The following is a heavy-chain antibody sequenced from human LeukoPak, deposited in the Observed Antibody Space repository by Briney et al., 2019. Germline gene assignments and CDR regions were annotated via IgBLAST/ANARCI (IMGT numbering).Heavy chain of an antibody. CDR2: IYYSGST. Sequence: PSQTLSLTCTVSGGSISSGGYYWSWLRQHPGKGLEWIGYIYYSGSTYYNPSLTSRVTISVDTSKSQFSLKLSSVTAADTAVYYCARGYCSSTSCYYSWFAPWGQGTLVTVSS. D-gene: IGHD2-2*01. J-gene: IGHJ5*02. CDR3: ARGYCSSTSCYYSWFAP. CDR1: GGSISSGGYY. V-gene: IGHV4-31*03.